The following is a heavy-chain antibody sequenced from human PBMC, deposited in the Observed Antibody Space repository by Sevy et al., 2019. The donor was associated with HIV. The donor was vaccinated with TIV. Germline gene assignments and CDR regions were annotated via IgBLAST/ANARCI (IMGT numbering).Heavy chain of an antibody. Sequence: GGSLRLSCEASGFTFSSYSMNWVRQAPGKGLEWVSSISSSSSYMYYADSVKGRFTISRDNAKNSLYLQMSSLRAEDTAVYYCARGFEDIVVVPAAEGVDYWGQGTLVTVSS. CDR2: ISSSSSYM. CDR1: GFTFSSYS. CDR3: ARGFEDIVVVPAAEGVDY. D-gene: IGHD2-2*01. J-gene: IGHJ4*02. V-gene: IGHV3-21*01.